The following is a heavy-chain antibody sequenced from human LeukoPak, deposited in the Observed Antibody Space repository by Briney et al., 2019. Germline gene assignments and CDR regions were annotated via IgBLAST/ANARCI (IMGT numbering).Heavy chain of an antibody. CDR3: ARLYCSSTSCYRWDAFDI. V-gene: IGHV4-38-2*01. Sequence: SETLSLXCAVSGYSISSGYYWGWIRQPPGKGLEWIGSIYHSGSTYYNPSLKSRVTISVDTSKNQFSLKLSSVTAADTAVYYCARLYCSSTSCYRWDAFDIWGQGTMVTVSS. CDR1: GYSISSGYY. J-gene: IGHJ3*02. D-gene: IGHD2-2*01. CDR2: IYHSGST.